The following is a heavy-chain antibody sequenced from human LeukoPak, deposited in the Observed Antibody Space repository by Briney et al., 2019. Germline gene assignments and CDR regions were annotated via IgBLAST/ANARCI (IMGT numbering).Heavy chain of an antibody. CDR3: VKEGSTWYDALDI. CDR2: ISDSGGNT. J-gene: IGHJ3*02. D-gene: IGHD6-13*01. Sequence: PGGSLRLSCAASGFTFRTFAMTWVRQAPGQGLEWVSSISDSGGNTYYADSAKGRFTISRDNSKNTLYLQMNSLRAEDTAFYYCVKEGSTWYDALDIWGQGTIVTISS. V-gene: IGHV3-23*01. CDR1: GFTFRTFA.